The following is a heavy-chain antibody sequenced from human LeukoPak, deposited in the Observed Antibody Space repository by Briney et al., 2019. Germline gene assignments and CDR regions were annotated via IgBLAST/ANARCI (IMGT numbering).Heavy chain of an antibody. CDR2: ISYDGSNK. J-gene: IGHJ4*02. CDR1: GFTFSSYG. D-gene: IGHD2-8*01. Sequence: GGSLRLSCAASGFTFSSYGMHWVRQAPGKGLEWVAVISYDGSNKYYADSVKGRFTISRDNSKNTLYLQMNSLRAEDTAVYYCAKDTCTNGVCYQGIDYWGQGTLVTVSS. V-gene: IGHV3-30*18. CDR3: AKDTCTNGVCYQGIDY.